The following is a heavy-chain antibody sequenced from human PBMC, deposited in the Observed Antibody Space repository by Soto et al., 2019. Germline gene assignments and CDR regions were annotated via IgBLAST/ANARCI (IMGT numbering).Heavy chain of an antibody. CDR1: GFTFSSYG. Sequence: GGSLRLSCAASGFTFSSYGMHWVRQAPGKGLEWVAVISYDGSNKYYADYVKGRFTISRDNSKNTLYLQMNSLRAEDTAVYYCAKDKPSGDYYGSGSQHYFDYWGQGTLVTVSS. CDR3: AKDKPSGDYYGSGSQHYFDY. J-gene: IGHJ4*02. V-gene: IGHV3-30*18. CDR2: ISYDGSNK. D-gene: IGHD3-10*01.